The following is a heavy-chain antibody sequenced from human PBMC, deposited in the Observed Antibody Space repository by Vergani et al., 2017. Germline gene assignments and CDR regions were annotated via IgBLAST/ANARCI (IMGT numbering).Heavy chain of an antibody. Sequence: QVQLVQSGAEVKKPGASVKVSCKASGYTFTSYYMHWVRQAPGQGLEWMGIINPSGGSTSYAQKFQGRVTMTRDTSTSTVYMELSSLRSEDTAVYYCARCMNRNNYEFWSGYYHPFDYGGQGTLVTVSS. CDR3: ARCMNRNNYEFWSGYYHPFDY. D-gene: IGHD3-3*01. V-gene: IGHV1-46*03. J-gene: IGHJ4*02. CDR1: GYTFTSYY. CDR2: INPSGGST.